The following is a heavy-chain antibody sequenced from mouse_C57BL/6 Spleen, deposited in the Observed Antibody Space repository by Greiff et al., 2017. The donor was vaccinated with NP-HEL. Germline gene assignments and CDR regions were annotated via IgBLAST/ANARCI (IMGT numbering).Heavy chain of an antibody. J-gene: IGHJ4*01. V-gene: IGHV5-9-1*02. Sequence: EVNVVESGEGLVKPGGSLILSCAASGFTFSSYAMSWVRQTPEKRLEWVAYISSGGDYIYYADTVKGRFTISRDNARNTLYLQMSSLKSEDTAMYYCTRDLGDYWGQGTSVTVSS. CDR2: ISSGGDYI. CDR3: TRDLGDY. CDR1: GFTFSSYA.